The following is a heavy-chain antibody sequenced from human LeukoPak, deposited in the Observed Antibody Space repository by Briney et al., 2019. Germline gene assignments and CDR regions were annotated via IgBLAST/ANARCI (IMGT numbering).Heavy chain of an antibody. D-gene: IGHD2-2*01. CDR3: ARQRTVIPAAPSDY. V-gene: IGHV5-51*01. Sequence: GESLKISCKGSGYSFTSYWIGWVRQMPGKGLEWMGIIYPGDSDTRYSPSFRGQVTMSADQSVTTAYLYWRSLKASDSAIYYCARQRTVIPAAPSDYWGQGTLVTVAS. CDR2: IYPGDSDT. CDR1: GYSFTSYW. J-gene: IGHJ4*02.